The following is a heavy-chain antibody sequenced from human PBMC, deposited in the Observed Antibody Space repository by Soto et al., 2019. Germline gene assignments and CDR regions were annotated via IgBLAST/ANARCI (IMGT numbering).Heavy chain of an antibody. V-gene: IGHV4-4*02. Sequence: QVHLQESGPGLVKPSGTLSLTCGVSGGSINSINWWSWFRQTPGKGLEWIGEIYHNGRSNYNPPLKSRVTLSIDKSKNQFFLTLTTVTAADTAVYYCARSQGVVPTQAFDPWGQGTLVIVSS. CDR1: GGSINSINW. D-gene: IGHD2-15*01. CDR3: ARSQGVVPTQAFDP. CDR2: IYHNGRS. J-gene: IGHJ5*02.